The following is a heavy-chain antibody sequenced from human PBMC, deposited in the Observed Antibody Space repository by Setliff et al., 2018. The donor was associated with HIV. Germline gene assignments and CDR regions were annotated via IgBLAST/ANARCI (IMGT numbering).Heavy chain of an antibody. CDR2: IYFSGSA. V-gene: IGHV4-59*11. D-gene: IGHD2-15*01. J-gene: IGHJ4*02. CDR1: GASIRGHY. Sequence: SETLSLTCSVSGASIRGHYWSWIRQSPGKGLEWIGYIYFSGSATYNPSLKSPVSISVDTSKNQFYLKLSSVTAADTAVYYCARGRVFCNGDSCYHLDYWGQGVLVTVSS. CDR3: ARGRVFCNGDSCYHLDY.